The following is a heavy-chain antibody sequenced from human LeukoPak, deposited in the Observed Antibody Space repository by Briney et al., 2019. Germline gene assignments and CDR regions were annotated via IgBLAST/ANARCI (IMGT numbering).Heavy chain of an antibody. CDR1: GDSISSGRYY. Sequence: PSETLSLTCSVSGDSISSGRYYWSWIRQPAGKGLEWIGRVYTSGSANYNPSLESRVTISVDTSKNQFSLKLTSVTAADTAVYYCARDLIRFDSWGRGTLVTVSS. D-gene: IGHD2-21*01. CDR3: ARDLIRFDS. V-gene: IGHV4-61*02. J-gene: IGHJ4*02. CDR2: VYTSGSA.